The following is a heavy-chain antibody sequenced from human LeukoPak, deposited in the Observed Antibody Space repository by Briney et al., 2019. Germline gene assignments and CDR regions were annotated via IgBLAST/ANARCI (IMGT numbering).Heavy chain of an antibody. Sequence: SETLSPTCTVSGGSISSYYWSWIRQPPGKGLEWIGYIYYSGSTNYNPSLKSRVTISVDTSKNQFSLKLSSVTAADTAVYYCARDLDYYYGMDVWGQGTTVTVSS. CDR2: IYYSGST. J-gene: IGHJ6*02. V-gene: IGHV4-59*01. CDR1: GGSISSYY. CDR3: ARDLDYYYGMDV.